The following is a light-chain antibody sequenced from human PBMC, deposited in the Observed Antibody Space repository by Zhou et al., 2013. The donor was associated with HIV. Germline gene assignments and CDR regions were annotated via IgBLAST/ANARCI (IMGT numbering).Light chain of an antibody. CDR2: DAS. V-gene: IGKV1-5*01. CDR3: QQYHTLPVT. J-gene: IGKJ4*01. Sequence: DIQMTQSPSTLSASVGDRVTITCRASQNIGTWLAWYQQRPGKAPKLLIYDASTLETGVSSRFSGLGSKTDFTLIINNLRPEDSGVYFCQQYHTLPVTFGGRTEVEI. CDR1: QNIGTW.